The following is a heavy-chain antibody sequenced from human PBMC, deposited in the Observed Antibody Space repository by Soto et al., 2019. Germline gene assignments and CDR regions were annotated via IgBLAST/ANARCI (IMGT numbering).Heavy chain of an antibody. CDR1: GVTFSSFA. CDR3: ARSTGSGFRPGTHRFNWFDP. Sequence: QVQLVQSGAEVKQPGSSVKVSCQASGVTFSSFAISWVRQAPGQGLEWMGGIIPIFRTPNYAQNFQGRVTITADEATSSVDMEVSRLRSEDTAVYYCARSTGSGFRPGTHRFNWFDPWGQGTVVTVSS. CDR2: IIPIFRTP. V-gene: IGHV1-69*01. J-gene: IGHJ5*02. D-gene: IGHD5-12*01.